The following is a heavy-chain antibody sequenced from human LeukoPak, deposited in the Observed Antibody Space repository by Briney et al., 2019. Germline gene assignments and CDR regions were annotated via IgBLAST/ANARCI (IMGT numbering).Heavy chain of an antibody. D-gene: IGHD3-3*01. CDR3: ARAGFDYGMDV. J-gene: IGHJ6*02. CDR2: ISSSGSTI. CDR1: GFTFSDYY. Sequence: GGSLRLSCAPSGFTFSDYYMRWMRQAPGRGLEWVSYISSSGSTIYYADSVKGRLTISRDNAKNSLYLQMNSLRAEDTAVYYCARAGFDYGMDVWGQGTTVTVSS. V-gene: IGHV3-11*01.